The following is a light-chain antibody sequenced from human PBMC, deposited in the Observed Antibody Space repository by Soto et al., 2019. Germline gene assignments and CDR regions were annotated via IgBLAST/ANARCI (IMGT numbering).Light chain of an antibody. Sequence: QSALTQPASVSGSPGQSITISCTGTSSDVGGYNFVSWYQQHPGKVPTLMIYDVTNRPSGVSDRFSGSKSGNTASRTISGLQADDEADYYCSSYTSNTIPVFGGGTKLTVL. CDR2: DVT. CDR3: SSYTSNTIPV. J-gene: IGLJ2*01. V-gene: IGLV2-14*01. CDR1: SSDVGGYNF.